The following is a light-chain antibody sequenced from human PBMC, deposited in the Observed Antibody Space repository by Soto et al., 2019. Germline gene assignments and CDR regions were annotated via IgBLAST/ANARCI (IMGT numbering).Light chain of an antibody. Sequence: AIQMTQSPSSLSASVGDRVTITCRASQGIRSELGWYQQKPGKAPNLLIYTASTLQSGVPSRFSGSGSGTEFTLTISSLQPEDFATYYCIQDYNYPLTFGGGTMVEIK. CDR2: TAS. CDR3: IQDYNYPLT. CDR1: QGIRSE. J-gene: IGKJ4*01. V-gene: IGKV1-6*01.